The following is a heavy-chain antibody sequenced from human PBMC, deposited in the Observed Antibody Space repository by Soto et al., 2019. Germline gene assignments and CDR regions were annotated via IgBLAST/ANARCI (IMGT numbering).Heavy chain of an antibody. V-gene: IGHV3-23*01. D-gene: IGHD2-15*01. CDR3: AKDVSGLGYCSGGSCYSAPY. Sequence: PGGSLRLSCAASGFTFSSYAMSWVRQAPGKGLEWVSAISGSSGSTYYADSVKGRFTISRDNSKNTLYPQMNSLRAEDTAVYYCAKDVSGLGYCSGGSCYSAPYWGQGTLVTVSS. CDR1: GFTFSSYA. J-gene: IGHJ4*02. CDR2: ISGSSGST.